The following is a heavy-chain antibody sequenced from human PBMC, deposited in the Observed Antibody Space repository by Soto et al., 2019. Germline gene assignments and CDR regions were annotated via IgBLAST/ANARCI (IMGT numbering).Heavy chain of an antibody. CDR3: ANGRERDYYDHSGWW. CDR1: GGTFSNYA. V-gene: IGHV1-69*12. D-gene: IGHD3-22*01. CDR2: IIPIFGTV. J-gene: IGHJ4*02. Sequence: QVQLVQSGAEVKKPGSSVKVSCKASGGTFSNYALDWVRQAPGQGLEWMGGIIPIFGTVRHAQNFQGRVTITAHESTATAYMEPSSLRYEDTAMYYCANGRERDYYDHSGWWWGQGTLVTVSS.